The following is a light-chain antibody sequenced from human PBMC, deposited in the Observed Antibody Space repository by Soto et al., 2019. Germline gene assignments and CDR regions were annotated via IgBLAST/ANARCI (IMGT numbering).Light chain of an antibody. CDR3: CSYACSYTPVV. CDR1: RSDVGGYNY. J-gene: IGLJ2*01. Sequence: QSALTQPRSVSGSPGQSVTISCTGTRSDVGGYNYVSWDQQHPGKAPKLMIYDVSKRPSGVPDRFSGSKSGNTASLTISGLQAEDEADYYCCSYACSYTPVVFGGGTKLTVL. V-gene: IGLV2-11*01. CDR2: DVS.